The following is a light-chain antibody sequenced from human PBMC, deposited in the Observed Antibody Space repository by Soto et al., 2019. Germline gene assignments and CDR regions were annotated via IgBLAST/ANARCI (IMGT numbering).Light chain of an antibody. V-gene: IGKV3-20*01. CDR3: QQYGSSPLYT. J-gene: IGKJ2*01. CDR2: GAS. CDR1: QSVSSSY. Sequence: EIVLTQSPGTLSSSAGERATLSCRASQSVSSSYLAWYQQKPGQAPRLLIYGASSRATGIPDRFSGSGSGTDFTLTISRLEPEDFAVYYCQQYGSSPLYTFGQGTKLEIK.